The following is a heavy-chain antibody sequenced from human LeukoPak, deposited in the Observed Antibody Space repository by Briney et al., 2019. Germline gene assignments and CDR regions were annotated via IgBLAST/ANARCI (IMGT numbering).Heavy chain of an antibody. J-gene: IGHJ4*02. V-gene: IGHV3-15*01. Sequence: GGSLRLSCAASGFTFSSYWMSWVRQAPGKGLEWVGRIKSKTDGGTTDYAAPVKGRFTISRDDSKNTLYLQMNSLKTEDTAVYYCTTEAFYYGSGCIDYWGQGTLVTVSS. CDR1: GFTFSSYW. CDR3: TTEAFYYGSGCIDY. D-gene: IGHD3-10*01. CDR2: IKSKTDGGTT.